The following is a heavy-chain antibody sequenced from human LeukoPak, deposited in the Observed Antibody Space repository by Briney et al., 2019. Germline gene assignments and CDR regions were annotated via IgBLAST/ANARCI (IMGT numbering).Heavy chain of an antibody. D-gene: IGHD6-6*01. Sequence: PSETLSLTCTVSGGSISSSSYYWGWIRQPPGKGLEWIGSIYYSGSTYYNPSLKSRVTISVDTSKNQFSLKLSSVTAADTAVYYCARVAHSSSSFEGYYFDYWGQGTLVTVSS. V-gene: IGHV4-39*07. CDR1: GGSISSSSYY. J-gene: IGHJ4*02. CDR2: IYYSGST. CDR3: ARVAHSSSSFEGYYFDY.